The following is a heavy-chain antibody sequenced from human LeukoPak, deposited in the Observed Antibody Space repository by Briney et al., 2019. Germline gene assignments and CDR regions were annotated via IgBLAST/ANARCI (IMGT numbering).Heavy chain of an antibody. CDR3: AKEGQEALGYYFDY. CDR2: ISWDGGST. J-gene: IGHJ4*02. Sequence: GGSLRLSCAASGFTFDDYAMHWVRQAPGKGLEWVSLISWDGGSTYHADSVKGRFTISRDNSKNSLYLQMNSLRAEDTALYYCAKEGQEALGYYFDYWGQGTLVTVSS. V-gene: IGHV3-43D*03. CDR1: GFTFDDYA.